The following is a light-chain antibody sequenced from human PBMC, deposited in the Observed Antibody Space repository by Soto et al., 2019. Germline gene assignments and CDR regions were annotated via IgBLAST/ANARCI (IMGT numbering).Light chain of an antibody. CDR1: QSISSSY. J-gene: IGKJ1*01. Sequence: EILLTQSPGTLSLCPGERATLSCRASQSISSSYLAWYQQKPGQAPRLLIYGASSRATGIPDRFSGAGSATDFTLTISRLEPEDFAVYYCHQYGSAPAWTFGQGTKVEIK. CDR2: GAS. V-gene: IGKV3-20*01. CDR3: HQYGSAPAWT.